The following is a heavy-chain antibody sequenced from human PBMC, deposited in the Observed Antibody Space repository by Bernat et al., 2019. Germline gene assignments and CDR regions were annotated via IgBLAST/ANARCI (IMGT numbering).Heavy chain of an antibody. J-gene: IGHJ3*02. CDR3: ARGGSSSWYDAFDI. D-gene: IGHD6-13*01. V-gene: IGHV3-33*01. CDR1: GFTFSSYG. Sequence: QVQLVESGGDVVQPGRSLRLSCAASGFTFSSYGMHWVRQAPGKGLEWVAVIWYDGSNKYYADSVKGRFTISRDNSKNTLYLQMNSLRAEDTAVYYCARGGSSSWYDAFDIWGQGTMVTVSS. CDR2: IWYDGSNK.